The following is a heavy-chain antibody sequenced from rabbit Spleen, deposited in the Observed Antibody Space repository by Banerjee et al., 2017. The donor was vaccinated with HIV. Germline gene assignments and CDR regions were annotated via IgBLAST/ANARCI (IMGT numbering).Heavy chain of an antibody. D-gene: IGHD1-1*01. V-gene: IGHV1S45*01. CDR2: SAGVTSAFT. CDR3: VRDTLIIFSPHRTGP. Sequence: QEQLEESGGDLVKPGASLKLTCTASGFSFSSSYYMCWVRQAPGKGLEWIACSAGVTSAFTYSEPRAKDRVSRSKTSPRPGNLQITRLSAPDTPTFFCVRDTLIIFSPHRTGPSGPGTLVTVS. J-gene: IGHJ2*01. CDR1: GFSFSSSYY.